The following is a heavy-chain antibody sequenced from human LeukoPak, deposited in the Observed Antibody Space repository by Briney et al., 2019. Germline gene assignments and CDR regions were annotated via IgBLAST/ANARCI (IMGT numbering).Heavy chain of an antibody. CDR2: IYHSGST. CDR3: ARDGDSMVRGEVTPPY. J-gene: IGHJ4*02. CDR1: GGSISSSSYY. Sequence: PSETLSLTCTVSGGSISSSSYYWGWIRQPPGKGLEWIGYIYHSGSTYYNPSLKSRVTISVDRSKNQFSLKLSSVTAADTAVYYCARDGDSMVRGEVTPPYWGQGTLVTVSS. D-gene: IGHD3-10*01. V-gene: IGHV4-39*07.